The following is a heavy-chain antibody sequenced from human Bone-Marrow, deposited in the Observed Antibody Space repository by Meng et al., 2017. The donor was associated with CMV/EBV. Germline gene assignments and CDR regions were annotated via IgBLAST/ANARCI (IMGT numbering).Heavy chain of an antibody. CDR2: TYYRSKWYD. J-gene: IGHJ6*02. V-gene: IGHV6-1*01. D-gene: IGHD3-22*01. CDR1: GDSVSSNSAA. CDR3: ARDYYDSGAYYYTEEYYHGLDV. Sequence: SQTLSLTCAISGDSVSSNSAAWNWIRQSPSRGLEWLGRTYYRSKWYDDYAMAVKSRITINPDTSKNQFSLQLNSVTPEDTAVYYCARDYYDSGAYYYTEEYYHGLDVWAQGTTVTFSS.